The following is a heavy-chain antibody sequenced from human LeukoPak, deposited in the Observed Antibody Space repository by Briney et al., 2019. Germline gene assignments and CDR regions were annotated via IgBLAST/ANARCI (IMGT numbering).Heavy chain of an antibody. J-gene: IGHJ4*02. CDR3: ARLGELDS. CDR1: GGSISTYY. Sequence: SETLCLTCTVSGGSISTYYWSWIRQPPGKGLEWIAYIDYSATTNYNPSLKSRVTISVAASRTQFSLRLTSVTAADTAVYYCARLGELDSWGQGTLVAVSS. D-gene: IGHD1-7*01. CDR2: IDYSATT. V-gene: IGHV4-59*08.